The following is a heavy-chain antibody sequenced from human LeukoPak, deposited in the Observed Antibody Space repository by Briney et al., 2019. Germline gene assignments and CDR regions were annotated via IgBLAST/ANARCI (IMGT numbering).Heavy chain of an antibody. CDR2: INHSGST. V-gene: IGHV4-34*01. CDR3: ATLGEYYDSSGYYYN. J-gene: IGHJ4*02. Sequence: SETLSLTCAVYGGSFSGYYWSWIRQPPGKGLEWIGEINHSGSTYYNPSLKSRVTISVDSSKNQFSLRLTSVTAADTAVYYCATLGEYYDSSGYYYNWGQGTPVTVSS. D-gene: IGHD3-22*01. CDR1: GGSFSGYY.